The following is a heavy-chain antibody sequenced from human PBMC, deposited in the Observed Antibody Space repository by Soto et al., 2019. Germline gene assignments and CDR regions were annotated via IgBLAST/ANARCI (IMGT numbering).Heavy chain of an antibody. V-gene: IGHV4-39*01. J-gene: IGHJ4*02. Sequence: QLQLQESGPGLVKPSETLSLTCTVSGGSISSSSFYWGWIRQPPGKGLEWIGSIYYSGSTYYNPSLKSRVTISVDTSKNQFSLKLSSVTAADTAVYYCARLQDIVVVPAARGGYYFDYWGQGTLVTVSS. CDR3: ARLQDIVVVPAARGGYYFDY. CDR2: IYYSGST. D-gene: IGHD2-2*01. CDR1: GGSISSSSFY.